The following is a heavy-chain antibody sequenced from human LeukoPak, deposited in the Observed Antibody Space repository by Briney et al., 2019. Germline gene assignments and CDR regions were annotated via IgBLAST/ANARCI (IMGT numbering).Heavy chain of an antibody. Sequence: GGPLRLSCTASGFTFGDYAMSWFRQAPGKGLEWVGSIRIKASGGTKMYAASVEGRFTISRDDSRSIADLQMNSLKTEDTAIYYCSRGFTYGPDYWGQGTLVTVSS. V-gene: IGHV3-49*03. CDR1: GFTFGDYA. CDR3: SRGFTYGPDY. CDR2: IRIKASGGTK. J-gene: IGHJ4*02. D-gene: IGHD3-10*01.